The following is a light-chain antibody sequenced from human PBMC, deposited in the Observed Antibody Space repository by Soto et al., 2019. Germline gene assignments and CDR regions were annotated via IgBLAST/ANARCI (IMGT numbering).Light chain of an antibody. J-gene: IGKJ3*01. Sequence: EILLTQSPATLSLSPVERATHSCMASQTVNNFFAWYQQKPGQAPRLLIYDASYRATGIPARFSGSGSGTDFTLTISSLEAEDSAIYYCQQRGSWPATFGPGTKVDI. CDR3: QQRGSWPAT. V-gene: IGKV3-11*01. CDR2: DAS. CDR1: QTVNNF.